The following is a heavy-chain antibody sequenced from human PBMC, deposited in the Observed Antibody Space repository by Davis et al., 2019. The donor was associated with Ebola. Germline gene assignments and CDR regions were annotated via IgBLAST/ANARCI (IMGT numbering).Heavy chain of an antibody. CDR2: IYYTGSS. CDR1: GFSMNTNNYY. Sequence: MPSETLSLTCIVSGFSMNTNNYYWGWIRQPPGKGLEWIGSIYYTGSSDYNPSLKSRVIISVDTSKTQLSLRLTSVSAADTAVYYCARIPNFGDPSYWHFDLWGRGTLVTVSS. CDR3: ARIPNFGDPSYWHFDL. V-gene: IGHV4-39*01. J-gene: IGHJ2*01. D-gene: IGHD4-17*01.